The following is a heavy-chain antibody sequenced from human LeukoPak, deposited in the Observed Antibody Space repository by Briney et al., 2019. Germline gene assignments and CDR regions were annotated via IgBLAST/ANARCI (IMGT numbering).Heavy chain of an antibody. D-gene: IGHD3-10*01. Sequence: GRSLRLSCAASGFTFSSYGMHWVRQAPGKGLEWVTVISYDGSNKYYADSVKGRFTISRDNSKNTLYLQMNSLRAEDTAVYYYAKDEYYGSGSYDTPFGYWGQGTLVTVSS. CDR3: AKDEYYGSGSYDTPFGY. CDR1: GFTFSSYG. J-gene: IGHJ4*02. CDR2: ISYDGSNK. V-gene: IGHV3-30*18.